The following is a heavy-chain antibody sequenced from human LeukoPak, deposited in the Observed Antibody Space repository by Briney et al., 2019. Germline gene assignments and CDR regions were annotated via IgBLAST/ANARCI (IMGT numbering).Heavy chain of an antibody. CDR1: GFTFSGSA. J-gene: IGHJ4*02. Sequence: GGSLKLSCAASGFTFSGSAMHWVRQASGKGLEWVGHIGNKVSNYATEYAASLRGRFTISRDDSKDTAYLQVNSLKTEDTAVYYCAGNYDSWTGLNYWGQGTLVTVSS. V-gene: IGHV3-73*01. CDR3: AGNYDSWTGLNY. D-gene: IGHD3-3*01. CDR2: IGNKVSNYAT.